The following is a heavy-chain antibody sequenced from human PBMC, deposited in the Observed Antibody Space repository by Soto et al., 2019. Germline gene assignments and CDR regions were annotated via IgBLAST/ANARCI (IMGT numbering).Heavy chain of an antibody. J-gene: IGHJ4*02. CDR1: GITFSNAW. Sequence: GGSLRLSCAASGITFSNAWMSWVRQAPGKGLEWVGRIKSKTDGGTTDYAAPVKGRFTISRDDSKNTLYLQMNSLKTEDTAVYYCTTDTDYYDSSGYYLGNYFDYWGQGTLVTVSS. V-gene: IGHV3-15*01. CDR2: IKSKTDGGTT. CDR3: TTDTDYYDSSGYYLGNYFDY. D-gene: IGHD3-22*01.